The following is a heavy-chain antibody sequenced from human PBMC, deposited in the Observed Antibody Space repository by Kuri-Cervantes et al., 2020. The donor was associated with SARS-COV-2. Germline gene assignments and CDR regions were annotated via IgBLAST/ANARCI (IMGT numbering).Heavy chain of an antibody. CDR3: ARGNGSGSGGWFDP. CDR2: INTNSGGK. Sequence: ASVKVSCKASGYTFTGYYMHWVRQAPGQGLEWMGWINTNSGGKNYAQKSQGRVTMTRDTSISTAYMELSRLRADDTAVYYCARGNGSGSGGWFDPWGQGTLVTVSS. CDR1: GYTFTGYY. D-gene: IGHD3-10*01. V-gene: IGHV1-2*02. J-gene: IGHJ5*02.